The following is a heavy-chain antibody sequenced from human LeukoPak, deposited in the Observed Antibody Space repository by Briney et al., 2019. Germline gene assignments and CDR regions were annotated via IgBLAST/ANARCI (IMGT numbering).Heavy chain of an antibody. J-gene: IGHJ4*02. V-gene: IGHV1-24*01. CDR2: IDPDDGET. D-gene: IGHD1-26*01. CDR3: AAVSGSYTLLDC. CDR1: GYTLTELS. Sequence: ASVTVSCTVSGYTLTELSMHWVRQASGKGLEWMGGIDPDDGETIYAPKFQGRVTMTEDTSTDTAYLELSGLRSDDTAVYYCAAVSGSYTLLDCWGQGTPVTVSS.